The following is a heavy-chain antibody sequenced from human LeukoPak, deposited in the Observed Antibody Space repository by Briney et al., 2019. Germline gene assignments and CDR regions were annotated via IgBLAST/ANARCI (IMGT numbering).Heavy chain of an antibody. D-gene: IGHD2-8*02. CDR2: IFPSGGEI. V-gene: IGHV3-23*01. CDR1: GFTFSTFA. CDR3: ATYRQVLLPFDS. Sequence: GGSLRLSCAASGFTFSTFALIWVRQPPGKVLEWVSSIFPSGGEIHYAASVRGRFTISRDNSKSALSLQMNTLRAEDTAIYYRATYRQVLLPFDSWGQGTLVTVSS. J-gene: IGHJ4*02.